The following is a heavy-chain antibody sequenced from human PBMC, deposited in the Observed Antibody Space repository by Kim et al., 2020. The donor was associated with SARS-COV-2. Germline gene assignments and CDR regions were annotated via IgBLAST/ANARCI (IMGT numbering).Heavy chain of an antibody. CDR3: ARGGLGTMVRGVTHFDY. D-gene: IGHD3-10*01. CDR1: GGTFSSYA. CDR2: IIPILGIA. J-gene: IGHJ4*02. Sequence: SVKVSCKASGGTFSSYAISWVRQAPGQGLEWMGRIIPILGIANYAQKFQGRVTITADKSTSTAYMELSSLRSEDTAVYYCARGGLGTMVRGVTHFDYWGQGTLVTVSS. V-gene: IGHV1-69*04.